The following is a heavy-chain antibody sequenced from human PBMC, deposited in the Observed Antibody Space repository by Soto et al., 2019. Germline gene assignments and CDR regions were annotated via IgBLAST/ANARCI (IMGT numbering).Heavy chain of an antibody. CDR2: INAGNGNT. Sequence: VQRLEWMGWINAGNGNTKYSQKFQGRFTISRDNSKNTLYLQMNSLRAEDTAVYYCAKERYSSSSPDFDYWGQGTLVTVSS. D-gene: IGHD6-6*01. V-gene: IGHV1-3*01. CDR3: AKERYSSSSPDFDY. J-gene: IGHJ4*02.